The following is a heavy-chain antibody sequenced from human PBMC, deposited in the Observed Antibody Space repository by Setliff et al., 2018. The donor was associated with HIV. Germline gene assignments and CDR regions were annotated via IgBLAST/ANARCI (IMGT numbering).Heavy chain of an antibody. CDR3: ARSQRLPGLQPPYWYFDL. Sequence: LSLTCAVYGGSFSGYYWSWIRQPPGKGLEWIGEINHSGSTNYNMSLWSRVTISLDASRNQFSLELISVTAADTAVYFCARSQRLPGLQPPYWYFDLWGRGTLVTVSS. J-gene: IGHJ2*01. V-gene: IGHV4-34*01. CDR1: GGSFSGYY. CDR2: INHSGST. D-gene: IGHD6-25*01.